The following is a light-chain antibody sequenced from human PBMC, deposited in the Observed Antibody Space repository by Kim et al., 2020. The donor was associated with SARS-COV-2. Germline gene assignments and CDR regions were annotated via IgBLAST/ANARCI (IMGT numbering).Light chain of an antibody. CDR2: LNSDGSH. V-gene: IGLV4-69*01. CDR3: QTWGTGNWV. CDR1: SGHSSNA. J-gene: IGLJ3*02. Sequence: ASVKLTCTLSSGHSSNAIAWHQQQPQKGPRYLMHLNSDGSHNEGDGIPDRFSGSSSGAERYLTISSLQSEDEADYYCQTWGTGNWVFGGGTKLTVL.